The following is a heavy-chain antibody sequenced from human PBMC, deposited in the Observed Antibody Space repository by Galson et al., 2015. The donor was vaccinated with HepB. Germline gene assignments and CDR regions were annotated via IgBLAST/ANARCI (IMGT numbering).Heavy chain of an antibody. J-gene: IGHJ5*02. V-gene: IGHV3-11*01. CDR3: ARVGDSTLTLSGFDP. D-gene: IGHD3-16*01. CDR2: ISNSGSTI. CDR1: GFTFSDYY. Sequence: SLRLSCAASGFTFSDYYMTWIRQAPGKGLEWVSYISNSGSTIYYADSVKGRFTISRDNAKNSLYLQMNSLRVEDTAVYYCARVGDSTLTLSGFDPWGQGTLVTVSS.